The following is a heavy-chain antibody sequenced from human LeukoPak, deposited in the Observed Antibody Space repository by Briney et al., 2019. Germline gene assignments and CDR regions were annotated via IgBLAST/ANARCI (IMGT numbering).Heavy chain of an antibody. CDR1: GGSISSADYY. CDR2: IYYSGST. CDR3: ARDYGSGTYFYYYYGMDV. D-gene: IGHD3-10*01. Sequence: PSQTLSLTCTVSGGSISSADYYWSWIRQPPGKGLERIGYIYYSGSTYYNPSLKSRLAISLDTSKNQFSLKLSSVTAADSAVYYCARDYGSGTYFYYYYGMDVWGQGTTVTVSS. V-gene: IGHV4-30-4*01. J-gene: IGHJ6*02.